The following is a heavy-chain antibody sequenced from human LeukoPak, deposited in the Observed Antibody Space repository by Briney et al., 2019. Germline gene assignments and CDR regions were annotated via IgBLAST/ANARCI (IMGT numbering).Heavy chain of an antibody. CDR3: ARKSEAAAGDY. CDR1: GGSISSYY. Sequence: PSETLSLTCTVSGGSISSYYWSWIRQPPGKGLEWIGYIYTSGSTNYNPSLKSRVTISVDTSKNQFSLKLSSVTAADTAVYYCARKSEAAAGDYWGQGTLVTVSS. D-gene: IGHD6-13*01. CDR2: IYTSGST. J-gene: IGHJ4*02. V-gene: IGHV4-4*09.